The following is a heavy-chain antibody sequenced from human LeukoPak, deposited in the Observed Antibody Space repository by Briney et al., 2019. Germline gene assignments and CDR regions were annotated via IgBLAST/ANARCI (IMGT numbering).Heavy chain of an antibody. CDR3: ARGVGHQWLAKRLQKSYFDY. V-gene: IGHV4-59*13. Sequence: NPAEPLTLMCNVSVGSINRFYWLCLRQSPEKGREGIGYIYYSGSTNYNPSLKSRVTIPQDKSKNQYYLKLRHVTAADTAVYYCARGVGHQWLAKRLQKSYFDYWGQGTLVTVSS. D-gene: IGHD6-19*01. CDR1: VGSINRFY. J-gene: IGHJ4*02. CDR2: IYYSGST.